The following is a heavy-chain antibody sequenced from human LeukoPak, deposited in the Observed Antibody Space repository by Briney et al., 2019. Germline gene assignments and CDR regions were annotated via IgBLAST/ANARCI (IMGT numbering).Heavy chain of an antibody. CDR3: ARDNYRGGYEDY. D-gene: IGHD1-26*01. CDR2: IDPNSGGT. J-gene: IGHJ4*02. Sequence: ASVKVSCKASGYTFSGYYIHWVRQAPGQGLEWMGWIDPNSGGTTYAQKFQGRVTMTRDTSINTAYMDLRSLRSDDTAVYYCARDNYRGGYEDYWGQGTLVTVSS. CDR1: GYTFSGYY. V-gene: IGHV1-2*02.